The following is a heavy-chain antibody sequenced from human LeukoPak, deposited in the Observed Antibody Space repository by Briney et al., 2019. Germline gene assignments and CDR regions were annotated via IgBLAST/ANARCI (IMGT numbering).Heavy chain of an antibody. D-gene: IGHD6-13*01. CDR3: ARELTAAAGIS. Sequence: GGSLRLSCAASGFTFSSYGMHWVRQAPGKGLEWVAVIWYDGSNRYYADSVKGRFTISRDNSKNTLYLQMNSLRAEDTAVYYCARELTAAAGISWGQGTLVTVSS. J-gene: IGHJ5*02. V-gene: IGHV3-33*01. CDR1: GFTFSSYG. CDR2: IWYDGSNR.